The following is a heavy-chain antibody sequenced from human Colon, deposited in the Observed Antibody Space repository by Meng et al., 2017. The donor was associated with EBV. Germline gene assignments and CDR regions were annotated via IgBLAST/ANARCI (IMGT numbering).Heavy chain of an antibody. D-gene: IGHD3-10*02. V-gene: IGHV4-34*01. CDR1: GGSFSGYY. CDR2: INNSGST. CDR3: AICDCSGSGNWFDP. J-gene: IGHJ5*02. Sequence: QVLHQRWVAGLVWASGTLCRTFCVYGGSFSGYYWSWIRQRPGKGLEWIGEINNSGSTHYDPTLKSRLTISVDTSKDQFSLKLSSVTAAYTAVYYWAICDCSGSGNWFDPWGQGTLVTVSS.